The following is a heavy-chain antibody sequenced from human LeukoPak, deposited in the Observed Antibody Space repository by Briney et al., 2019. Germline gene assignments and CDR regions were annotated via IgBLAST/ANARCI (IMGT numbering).Heavy chain of an antibody. Sequence: GGSLRLSCAASGFAISSYGMSWVGQAPGKGLKWVSTINDGGGNTHYPDSVKGRFTVSGDNSKNTLYLQMNSLRAEDTAVYYCAKEVGPGALFDHWGQGTLVTVSS. CDR3: AKEVGPGALFDH. J-gene: IGHJ4*02. D-gene: IGHD2-2*01. V-gene: IGHV3-23*01. CDR2: INDGGGNT. CDR1: GFAISSYG.